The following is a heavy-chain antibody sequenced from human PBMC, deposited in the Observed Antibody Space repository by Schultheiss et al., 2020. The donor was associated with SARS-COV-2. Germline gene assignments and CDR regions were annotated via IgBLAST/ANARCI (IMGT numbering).Heavy chain of an antibody. V-gene: IGHV1-69*04. Sequence: SVKVSCKASGYTFTSYDINWVRQATGQGLEWMGRIIPILGIANYAQKLQGRVTMTTDTSTSTAYMELSSLRSEDTAVYYCASGVGATMIFDYWGQGTLVTVSS. CDR1: GYTFTSYD. D-gene: IGHD5-12*01. J-gene: IGHJ4*02. CDR2: IIPILGIA. CDR3: ASGVGATMIFDY.